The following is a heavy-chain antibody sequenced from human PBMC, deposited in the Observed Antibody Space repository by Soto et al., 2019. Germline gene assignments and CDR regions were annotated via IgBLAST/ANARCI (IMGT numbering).Heavy chain of an antibody. D-gene: IGHD6-19*01. V-gene: IGHV4-38-2*01. CDR3: AKIPGIAVAGDSPYYYYGMDV. CDR2: IYHSGST. J-gene: IGHJ6*02. CDR1: GYSISSGYY. Sequence: LSLTCAVSGYSISSGYYLCCIRQPPVKGLEWIGSIYHSGSTYYNPSLKSRVTISVDTSKNQFSLKLSSVTAADTAVYYCAKIPGIAVAGDSPYYYYGMDVWGQGTTVTVSS.